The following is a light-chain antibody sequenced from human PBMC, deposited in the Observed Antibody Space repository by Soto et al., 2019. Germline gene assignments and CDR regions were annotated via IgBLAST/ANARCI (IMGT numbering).Light chain of an antibody. J-gene: IGKJ1*01. CDR2: DAS. CDR3: QVRDVWPS. CDR1: QSMSTS. Sequence: IVLTQSPVTLALSPGERAVLSCRASQSMSTSLAWYQHKPGQAPRLFIYDASKRAPGVPARFSGSGSGTDFTLTISSLEPEDFAVYYCQVRDVWPSFGQGTKV. V-gene: IGKV3-11*01.